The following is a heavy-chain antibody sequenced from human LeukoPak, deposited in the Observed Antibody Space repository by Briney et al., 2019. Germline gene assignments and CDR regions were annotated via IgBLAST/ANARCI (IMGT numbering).Heavy chain of an antibody. CDR1: GYTFTSYG. J-gene: IGHJ3*02. Sequence: ASVKVSCKASGYTFTSYGISWVRQAPGQGLEWMGGIIPIFGTANYAQKFQGRVTITADKSTSTAYMELSSLRSEDTAVYYCARITQIVGATLGAFDIWGQGTMVTVSS. V-gene: IGHV1-69*06. CDR3: ARITQIVGATLGAFDI. CDR2: IIPIFGTA. D-gene: IGHD1-26*01.